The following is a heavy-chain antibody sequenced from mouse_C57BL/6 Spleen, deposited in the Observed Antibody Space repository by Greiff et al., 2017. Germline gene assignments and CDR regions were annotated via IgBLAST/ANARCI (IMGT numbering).Heavy chain of an antibody. D-gene: IGHD4-1*01. V-gene: IGHV1-22*01. CDR2: INPNNGGT. Sequence: EVQLQESGPELVKPGASVKMSCKASGYTFTDYNMHWVKQSHGKSLEWIGYINPNNGGTSYNQKFKGKATLTVNKSSSTAYMELRSLTSEDSAVYYCAREGTGAFDYWGQGTTLTVSS. CDR1: GYTFTDYN. CDR3: AREGTGAFDY. J-gene: IGHJ2*01.